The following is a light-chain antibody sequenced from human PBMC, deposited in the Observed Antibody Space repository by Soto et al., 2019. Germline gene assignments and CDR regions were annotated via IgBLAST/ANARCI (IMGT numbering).Light chain of an antibody. CDR2: AAS. V-gene: IGKV3-20*01. CDR3: QQYDTSGT. Sequence: EIVFTQSPGTLSLSPGERATLSCRASQSVGYNLAWYQQKPGQAPRLLIYAASTRATGIPDRFSGSGSGTDFTLTISRLEPEDFAVYYCQQYDTSGTFGQGTKVDIK. J-gene: IGKJ1*01. CDR1: QSVGYN.